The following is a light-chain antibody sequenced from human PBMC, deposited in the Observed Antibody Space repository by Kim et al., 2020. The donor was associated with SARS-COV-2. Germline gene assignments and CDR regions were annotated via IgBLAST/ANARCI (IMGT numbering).Light chain of an antibody. Sequence: EIVLTQSPGTLSLSPGERATLSCRASQSVSSSYLAWYQQKPGQAPRLLIYGASSRATGIPDRFSGSGSGTDFTLTISRLEPEDFAVYYCHQYGSSPRTFGQVTKVDIK. J-gene: IGKJ1*01. CDR2: GAS. V-gene: IGKV3-20*01. CDR3: HQYGSSPRT. CDR1: QSVSSSY.